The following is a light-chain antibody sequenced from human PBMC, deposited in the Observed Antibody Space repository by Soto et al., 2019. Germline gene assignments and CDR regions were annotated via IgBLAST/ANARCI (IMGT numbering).Light chain of an antibody. CDR2: DAS. CDR1: QSVSSY. V-gene: IGKV3-11*01. CDR3: QQRSNWPWT. J-gene: IGKJ1*01. Sequence: ESVFAHAPTTLCFSPWESAPLSCQASQSVSSYLAWYKQKPGQAPRLISYDASNRATGIPARFSGSGSGTEFTLTISSLEPEDFEVYYCQQRSNWPWTFGQGTKVDIK.